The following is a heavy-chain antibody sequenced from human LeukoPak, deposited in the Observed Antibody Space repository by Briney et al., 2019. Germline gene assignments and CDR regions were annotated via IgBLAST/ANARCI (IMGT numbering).Heavy chain of an antibody. J-gene: IGHJ3*02. CDR1: GFSFSSFG. Sequence: GGSLRLSCAASGFSFSSFGMHWVRQAPGKGLEWVAFMRYDGSNKHYADSGKGRLTISRDNSKNTVYLQMNSLRGEDTAVYYCARGRAFGVTIMDAFDIWGQGTMVTVSS. V-gene: IGHV3-30*02. CDR3: ARGRAFGVTIMDAFDI. CDR2: MRYDGSNK. D-gene: IGHD3-3*01.